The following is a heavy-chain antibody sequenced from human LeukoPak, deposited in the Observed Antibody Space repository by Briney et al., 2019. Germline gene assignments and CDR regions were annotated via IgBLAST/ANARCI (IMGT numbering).Heavy chain of an antibody. Sequence: KPSETLSLTCTVSGGSINSYYWSWIRQPPGKGLEWVGYIYYSGSPTYNPSLKSRVAIPIHTSKKHFSLKLSSVTAADTAVYYCARSIVVAGFVSDYYYYGMDVWGQGTTVTVSS. V-gene: IGHV4-59*08. CDR2: IYYSGSP. CDR3: ARSIVVAGFVSDYYYYGMDV. J-gene: IGHJ6*02. D-gene: IGHD6-19*01. CDR1: GGSINSYY.